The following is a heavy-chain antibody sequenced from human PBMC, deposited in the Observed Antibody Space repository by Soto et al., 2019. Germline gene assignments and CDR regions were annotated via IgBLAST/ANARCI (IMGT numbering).Heavy chain of an antibody. D-gene: IGHD3-10*01. J-gene: IGHJ3*01. CDR2: TYYRSKWFH. Sequence: QGQLQQSGPGLVKPSQTLSLTCAISGDSVSSDITSWNWIRQSPSRGLEWLGRTYYRSKWFHDYAASVKSRITSNPDPSKNQFSLELNSMTPEDTAVYYCARGNALDVWGQGTMVTVSS. CDR3: ARGNALDV. V-gene: IGHV6-1*01. CDR1: GDSVSSDITS.